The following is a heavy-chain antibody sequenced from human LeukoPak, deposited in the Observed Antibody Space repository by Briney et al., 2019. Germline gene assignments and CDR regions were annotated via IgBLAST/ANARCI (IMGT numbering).Heavy chain of an antibody. V-gene: IGHV3-30*02. Sequence: GGSLRLSCAASGFTFSSYGMHWVRQAPGKGLEWVAFMRYDASNKYYADSVKGRFTISRDNSNHTLYLQMNSLRREATAVYYCAKLAPAIVGADYWGQGTLVTVSS. D-gene: IGHD1-26*01. J-gene: IGHJ4*02. CDR1: GFTFSSYG. CDR2: MRYDASNK. CDR3: AKLAPAIVGADY.